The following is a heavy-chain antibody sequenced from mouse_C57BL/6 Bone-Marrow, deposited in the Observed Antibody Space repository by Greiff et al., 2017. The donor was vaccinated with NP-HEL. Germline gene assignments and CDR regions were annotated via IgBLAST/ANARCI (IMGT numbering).Heavy chain of an antibody. CDR1: GYTFTDYY. J-gene: IGHJ2*01. V-gene: IGHV1-26*01. Sequence: VQLQQSGPELVKPGASVKISCKASGYTFTDYYMNWVKQSHGKSLEWIGDINPNNGGTSYNQKFKGKATLTVDKSSSTAYMELRSLTSEDSAVYYCARSPRGDYWGQGTTLTVSS. CDR3: ARSPRGDY. CDR2: INPNNGGT. D-gene: IGHD6-1*01.